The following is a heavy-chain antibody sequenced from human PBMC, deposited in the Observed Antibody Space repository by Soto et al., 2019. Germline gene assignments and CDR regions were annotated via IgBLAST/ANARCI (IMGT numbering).Heavy chain of an antibody. D-gene: IGHD4-17*01. Sequence: GVSLRLSCAASGFTFSGYGMHWVRRAPGKGLEWVAVISYDGSNKYYADSVKGRFTISRDNSQNTLYLQMNSLRAEDTAVYYCAKDYGDYPFDYWGQGTQVTVSS. CDR1: GFTFSGYG. CDR3: AKDYGDYPFDY. J-gene: IGHJ4*02. CDR2: ISYDGSNK. V-gene: IGHV3-30*18.